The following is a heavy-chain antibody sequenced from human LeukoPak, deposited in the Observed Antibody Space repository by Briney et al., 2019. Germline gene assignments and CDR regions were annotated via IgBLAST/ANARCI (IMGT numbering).Heavy chain of an antibody. CDR1: GYSFTSYW. D-gene: IGHD3-9*01. Sequence: GESLKISCKGSGYSFTSYWIGWVRQMPGKGLGWMGIIYPGDSDTRYSPSFQGQVTISADKSNSTAYLQWSSLKASDTAMYYCARARLVNYFDYWGQGTLVTVSS. V-gene: IGHV5-51*01. CDR2: IYPGDSDT. J-gene: IGHJ4*02. CDR3: ARARLVNYFDY.